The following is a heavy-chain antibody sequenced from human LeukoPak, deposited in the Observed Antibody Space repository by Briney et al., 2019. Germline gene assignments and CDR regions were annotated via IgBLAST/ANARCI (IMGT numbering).Heavy chain of an antibody. Sequence: GGSLRLSCTASGLTFSTRVMHWVRQAPGEGLEWVALVSHLESHNKQYADSMKGRFTTSRDNSKSTLYLQMDSLSAADTGLYFCATEGDSSGHAGAFDIWGQGTMVTVSS. CDR1: GLTFSTRV. CDR3: ATEGDSSGHAGAFDI. D-gene: IGHD3-22*01. J-gene: IGHJ3*02. V-gene: IGHV3-30-3*01. CDR2: VSHLESHNK.